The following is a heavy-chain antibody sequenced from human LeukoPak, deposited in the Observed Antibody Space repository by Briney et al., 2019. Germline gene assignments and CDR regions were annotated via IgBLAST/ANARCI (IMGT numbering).Heavy chain of an antibody. J-gene: IGHJ3*02. CDR1: GYTFTGYY. D-gene: IGHD3-22*01. CDR3: ARVRDDSSGYLLIEAFDI. V-gene: IGHV1-2*02. CDR2: INPNSGGT. Sequence: GASVKVSCKASGYTFTGYYMHWVRQAPEQGLEWMGWINPNSGGTNYAQKFQGRVTMTRDTSISTAYMELSRLRSDDTAVYYCARVRDDSSGYLLIEAFDIWGQGTMVTVSS.